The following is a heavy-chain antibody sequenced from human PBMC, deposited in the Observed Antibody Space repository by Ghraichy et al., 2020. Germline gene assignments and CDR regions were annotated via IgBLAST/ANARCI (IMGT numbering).Heavy chain of an antibody. CDR3: ATGGRRCELLRDEGEWFDY. V-gene: IGHV1-24*01. CDR1: QIRIAHFS. Sequence: ASVKVSCKQPQIRIAHFSTPVTPQTLVCRLLLIKRFDPEDGETIYAQKFQGRVTMTEDTSTDTAYMELSSLRSEDTAVYYCATGGRRCELLRDEGEWFDYWCHGTLVTV. D-gene: IGHD1-26*01. J-gene: IGHJ4*01. CDR2: FDPEDGET.